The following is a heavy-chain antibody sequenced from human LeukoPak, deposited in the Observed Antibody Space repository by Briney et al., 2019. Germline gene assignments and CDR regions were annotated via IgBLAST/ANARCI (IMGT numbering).Heavy chain of an antibody. J-gene: IGHJ4*02. V-gene: IGHV4-38-2*01. D-gene: IGHD3-10*01. CDR3: ARGTGGYYANFDY. CDR2: IYHSGST. Sequence: SETLSLTCAVSGYSMSSGYYWGRIRQPPGKGLEWIGSIYHSGSTYYNPSLKSRVTISVDTSKNQFSLRLSSVTAADTAVYHCARGTGGYYANFDYWGQGTLVTVSS. CDR1: GYSMSSGYY.